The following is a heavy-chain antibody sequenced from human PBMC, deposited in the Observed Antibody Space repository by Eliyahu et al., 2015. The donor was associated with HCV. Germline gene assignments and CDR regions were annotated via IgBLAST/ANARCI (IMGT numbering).Heavy chain of an antibody. J-gene: IGHJ4*02. V-gene: IGHV3-30*18. CDR3: AKDMSGSWYGAVTGYLDY. Sequence: QVQLVESGGGVVQPGRSLXLSXEVPEFTFXXYGXTWVRQRPSKGLEWVAVTSYDGGEKYYADSVKGRFTISRDSSKNTVYLQMSSLRVEDAAVYYCAKDMSGSWYGAVTGYLDYWGQGTLVTVSS. D-gene: IGHD6-13*01. CDR2: TSYDGGEK. CDR1: EFTFXXYG.